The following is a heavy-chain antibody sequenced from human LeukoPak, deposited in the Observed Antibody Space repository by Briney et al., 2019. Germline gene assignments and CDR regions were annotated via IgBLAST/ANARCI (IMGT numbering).Heavy chain of an antibody. CDR3: ARDLWFGELRYFDY. V-gene: IGHV4-59*01. D-gene: IGHD3-10*01. CDR1: GGSISSYY. Sequence: SETLSLTCTVSGGSISSYYWSWIRQPPGKGLEWIGYIYYSGSTNYNPSLKSRVTISVDTSKNQFSLKLSSVTAADTAVYYCARDLWFGELRYFDYWGQGTLVTVSS. J-gene: IGHJ4*02. CDR2: IYYSGST.